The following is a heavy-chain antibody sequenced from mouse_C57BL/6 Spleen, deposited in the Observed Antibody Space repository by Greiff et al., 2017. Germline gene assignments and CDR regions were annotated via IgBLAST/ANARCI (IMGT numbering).Heavy chain of an antibody. D-gene: IGHD2-1*01. J-gene: IGHJ4*01. CDR2: IRSKSNNYAT. CDR3: VRQGGNYRYYAMDY. Sequence: DVMLVESGGGLVQPKGSLKLSCAASGFSFNTYAMNWVRQAPGKGLEWVARIRSKSNNYATYYADSVKDRFTISRDDSESMLYLQMNNLKTEDTAMYYCVRQGGNYRYYAMDYWGQGTSVTVSS. V-gene: IGHV10-1*01. CDR1: GFSFNTYA.